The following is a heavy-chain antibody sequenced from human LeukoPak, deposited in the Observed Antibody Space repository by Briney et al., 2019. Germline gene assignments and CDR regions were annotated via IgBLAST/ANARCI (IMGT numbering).Heavy chain of an antibody. V-gene: IGHV3-23*01. CDR2: ISGSGGSK. CDR1: GFTFSSYA. CDR3: AKDSCSSTSCYTNWFDP. Sequence: PGGSLRLSCAASGFTFSSYAMSWVRQAPGKGLEWVSAISGSGGSKYYADSVKGRFTISRDNSKNTLYLKMNSLRAEDTAVYYCAKDSCSSTSCYTNWFDPWGQGTLVTVSS. D-gene: IGHD2-2*02. J-gene: IGHJ5*02.